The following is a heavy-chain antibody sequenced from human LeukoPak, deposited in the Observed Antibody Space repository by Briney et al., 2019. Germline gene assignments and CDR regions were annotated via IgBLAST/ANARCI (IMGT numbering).Heavy chain of an antibody. V-gene: IGHV3-21*01. CDR3: ARDRPGYSYGYDGFDY. CDR2: ISSSSSYI. CDR1: GFTFSSSW. D-gene: IGHD5-18*01. J-gene: IGHJ4*02. Sequence: GGSLRLSCAASGFTFSSSWMSWLRQAPGKGLEWVSSISSSSSYIYYADSVMGRFTISRDNAKNSLYLQMNSLRAEDTAVYYCARDRPGYSYGYDGFDYWGQGTLVTVTS.